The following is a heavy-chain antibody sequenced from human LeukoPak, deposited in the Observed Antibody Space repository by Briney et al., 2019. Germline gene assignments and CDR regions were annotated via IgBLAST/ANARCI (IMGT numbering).Heavy chain of an antibody. V-gene: IGHV3-21*01. CDR2: ISSSSSYI. Sequence: EPGGSLRLSCAASGFTFSSYSMNWVRQAPGKGLEWVSSISSSSSYIYYADSVKGRFTISRDNAKNSLYLQMNSLRAEDTAVYYCARELRTPTPRRTFDYWGQGTLVTVSS. J-gene: IGHJ4*02. D-gene: IGHD3-3*01. CDR3: ARELRTPTPRRTFDY. CDR1: GFTFSSYS.